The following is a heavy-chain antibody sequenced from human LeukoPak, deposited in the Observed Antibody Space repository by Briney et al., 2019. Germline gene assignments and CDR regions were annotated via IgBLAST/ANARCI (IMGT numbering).Heavy chain of an antibody. CDR1: GGSISSYY. V-gene: IGHV4-4*07. CDR3: ARDRYYGSGSYYPSYYMDV. Sequence: PSETLSLTCTVSGGSISSYYWSWIRQPAGKGLEWIGRIYTSGSTNYNPSLKSRVTISVDKSKNQFSLKLSSVTAADTAVYYRARDRYYGSGSYYPSYYMDVWGKGTTVTVSS. J-gene: IGHJ6*03. CDR2: IYTSGST. D-gene: IGHD3-10*01.